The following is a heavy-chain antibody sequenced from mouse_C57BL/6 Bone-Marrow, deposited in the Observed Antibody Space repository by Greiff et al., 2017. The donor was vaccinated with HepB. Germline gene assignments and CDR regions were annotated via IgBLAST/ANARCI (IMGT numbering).Heavy chain of an antibody. CDR2: IDPENGDT. D-gene: IGHD1-1*01. V-gene: IGHV14-4*01. Sequence: EVQLQQSGAELVRPGASVKLSCTASGFNIKGYYVHWVPQRPPQGLEWIGWIDPENGDTTYASKFQGKATITADTSSNTAFLQLSSLTSEDTAVYYCTTWDYGTRFAYWGRGTLVTVSA. J-gene: IGHJ3*01. CDR3: TTWDYGTRFAY. CDR1: GFNIKGYY.